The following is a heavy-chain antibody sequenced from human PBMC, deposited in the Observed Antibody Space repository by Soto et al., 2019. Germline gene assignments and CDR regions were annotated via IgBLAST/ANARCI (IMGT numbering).Heavy chain of an antibody. CDR3: ARMYHTTGTPYYYYYMDV. J-gene: IGHJ6*03. V-gene: IGHV3-7*01. CDR2: INQDGSEK. CDR1: GFTFSNYW. D-gene: IGHD1-1*01. Sequence: EVQLVESGGGLVQPGGSLRLSCADSGFTFSNYWMTWVRQAPGKGLEWVANINQDGSEKYSVDSVKGRFTISRDNAKNSLFLQMNSLRAEDTALYYCARMYHTTGTPYYYYYMDVWGKGTTVTVSS.